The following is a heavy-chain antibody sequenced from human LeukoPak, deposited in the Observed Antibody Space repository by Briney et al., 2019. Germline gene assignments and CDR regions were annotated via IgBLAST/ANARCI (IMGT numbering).Heavy chain of an antibody. CDR3: ARDTVGVLDY. CDR1: GFTFSKSW. Sequence: PGGSLILSCAASGFTFSKSWMAWVRQVPGKGLEWVANIKEDAGTKHYAGSVEGRFTISRDNAKNLVYLQMNSLRADDTAIYHCARDTVGVLDYWGQGALVTVSS. CDR2: IKEDAGTK. D-gene: IGHD2-21*01. J-gene: IGHJ4*02. V-gene: IGHV3-7*01.